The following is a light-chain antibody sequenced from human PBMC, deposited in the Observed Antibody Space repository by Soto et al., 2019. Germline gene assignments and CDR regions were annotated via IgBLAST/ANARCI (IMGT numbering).Light chain of an antibody. V-gene: IGKV1-8*01. CDR1: QGISSY. J-gene: IGKJ3*01. CDR2: AAS. Sequence: AIRMTQSPSSLSASTGDRVTITCRASQGISSYLAWYQQKPGKAPKLLIYAASTLQSGVPSRFSGSGSGTDFTLTISCLQSEDIATYYCQHYHSYPLTFGHGTKVDIK. CDR3: QHYHSYPLT.